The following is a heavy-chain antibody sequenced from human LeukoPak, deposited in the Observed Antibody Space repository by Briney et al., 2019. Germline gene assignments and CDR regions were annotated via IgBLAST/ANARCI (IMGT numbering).Heavy chain of an antibody. J-gene: IGHJ5*02. CDR1: GFSLSTSGMC. Sequence: SGPALVEPTQTLTLTCTFSGFSLSTSGMCVSWIRQPPGKALEWLARIDWDDDNYYSTSLKTRLTISKDTSKNPVVLTMTNMDPVDTATYYCARNWSPRPWFDPWGQGTLVTVSS. CDR2: IDWDDDN. CDR3: ARNWSPRPWFDP. V-gene: IGHV2-70*11.